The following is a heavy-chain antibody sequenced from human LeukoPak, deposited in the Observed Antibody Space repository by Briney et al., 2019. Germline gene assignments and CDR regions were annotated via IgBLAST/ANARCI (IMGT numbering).Heavy chain of an antibody. D-gene: IGHD1-26*01. Sequence: GGSLRLSSAASGFTFNSYSMNWVRQAPGKGLEWVSSISGSNSYIYYADSMKGRFTISRDNAKNSLYLQMNSLRAEDTAVYYCARDKVVGATLFDYWGQGTLVTVSS. J-gene: IGHJ4*02. CDR1: GFTFNSYS. CDR3: ARDKVVGATLFDY. V-gene: IGHV3-21*01. CDR2: ISGSNSYI.